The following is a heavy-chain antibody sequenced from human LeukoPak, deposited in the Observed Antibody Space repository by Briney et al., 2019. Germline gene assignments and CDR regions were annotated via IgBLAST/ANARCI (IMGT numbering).Heavy chain of an antibody. CDR2: INHSGST. CDR3: ASKVYYYDSSGYRTPFDY. D-gene: IGHD3-22*01. V-gene: IGHV4-34*01. J-gene: IGHJ4*02. CDR1: GGSFSGYY. Sequence: PSETLSLTCAVYGGSFSGYYWSWIRQPPGKGLEWIGEINHSGSTNYNPSLKSRVTISVDTSKNQFSLKLSSVTAADTAVYYCASKVYYYDSSGYRTPFDYWGQGILVTVSS.